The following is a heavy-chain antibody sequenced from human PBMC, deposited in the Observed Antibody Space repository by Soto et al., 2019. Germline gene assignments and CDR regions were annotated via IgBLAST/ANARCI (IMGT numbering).Heavy chain of an antibody. CDR3: ARLPRDCNKTSCYYADR. D-gene: IGHD3-3*01. V-gene: IGHV5-51*01. CDR2: MYPGDSDT. Sequence: PGESLKISCRGSGYDFNTNWFGWVRQLPGRGLEWVGIMYPGDSDTRYNPSLQGHVTLSVDVTVSTAFLQWRSLETSDTGMYFCARLPRDCNKTSCYYADRWGQGTQVTVSS. J-gene: IGHJ5*02. CDR1: GYDFNTNW.